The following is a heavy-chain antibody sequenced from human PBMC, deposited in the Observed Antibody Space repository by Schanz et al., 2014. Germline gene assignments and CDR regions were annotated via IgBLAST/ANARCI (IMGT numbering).Heavy chain of an antibody. CDR1: GGSFSGYY. Sequence: QVQLQESGPGLVKASQTLSLTCAVYGGSFSGYYWSWIRQHPGKGLEWIGFISYSGSTYYNPSRRSRITRSVDKSKNQFAMKVRSVAAADTAVYYCARAARRTRVVPLYFDYWGQGTLVTVSS. J-gene: IGHJ4*02. CDR3: ARAARRTRVVPLYFDY. D-gene: IGHD2-2*01. V-gene: IGHV4-31*11. CDR2: ISYSGST.